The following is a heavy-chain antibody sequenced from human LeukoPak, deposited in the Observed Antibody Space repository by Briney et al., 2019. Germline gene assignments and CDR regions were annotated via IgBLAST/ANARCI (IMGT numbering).Heavy chain of an antibody. CDR2: IRYDGSNK. D-gene: IGHD2-2*01. V-gene: IGHV3-30*02. CDR1: GFTFSSYS. Sequence: GGSLRLSCAASGFTFSSYSMNWVRQAPGKGLEWVAFIRYDGSNKYHADSVKGRFTISRDNSKNTLYLQMNSLRAEDTAVYYCAKFARGRSTNFLMDVWGKGTTVTVSS. CDR3: AKFARGRSTNFLMDV. J-gene: IGHJ6*03.